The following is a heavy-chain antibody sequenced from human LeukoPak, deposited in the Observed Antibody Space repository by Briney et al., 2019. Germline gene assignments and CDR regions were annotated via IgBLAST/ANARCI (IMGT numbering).Heavy chain of an antibody. Sequence: GGSLRLSCAASGFTFSSYEMNWVRQAPGKGLEWVSYISSSGSTIYYADSVKGRFTISRDNSKNTLYLQMNSLRAEDTAVYYCAKDATRGYSGYDFWGQGTLVTVSS. V-gene: IGHV3-48*03. J-gene: IGHJ4*02. D-gene: IGHD5-12*01. CDR1: GFTFSSYE. CDR3: AKDATRGYSGYDF. CDR2: ISSSGSTI.